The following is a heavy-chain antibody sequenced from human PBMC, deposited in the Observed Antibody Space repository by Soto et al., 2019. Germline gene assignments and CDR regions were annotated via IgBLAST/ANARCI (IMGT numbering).Heavy chain of an antibody. Sequence: ASVKVSCKASGYTFTSYGISWVRQAPGQGLEWMGWISAYNGNTNYAQKLQGRVTMTTDTSTSTAYMELRSLRSDDTAVYYCAREGSHYDFWSGYYTGREFDYWGQGTLVTVSS. D-gene: IGHD3-3*01. V-gene: IGHV1-18*04. CDR3: AREGSHYDFWSGYYTGREFDY. CDR1: GYTFTSYG. J-gene: IGHJ4*02. CDR2: ISAYNGNT.